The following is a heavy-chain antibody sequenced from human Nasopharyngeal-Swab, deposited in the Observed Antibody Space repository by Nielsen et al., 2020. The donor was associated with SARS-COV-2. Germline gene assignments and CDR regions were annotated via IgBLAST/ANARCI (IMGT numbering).Heavy chain of an antibody. CDR2: ISGSGGST. J-gene: IGHJ4*02. D-gene: IGHD4-17*01. Sequence: GESLKISCAAPGFTFSSYAMSWVRQAPGKGLEWVSAISGSGGSTYYADSVKGRFTISRDNSKNTLYLQMNSLRAEDTAVYYCAKDPRSNDYGDYFDYWGQGTLVTVSS. CDR1: GFTFSSYA. V-gene: IGHV3-23*01. CDR3: AKDPRSNDYGDYFDY.